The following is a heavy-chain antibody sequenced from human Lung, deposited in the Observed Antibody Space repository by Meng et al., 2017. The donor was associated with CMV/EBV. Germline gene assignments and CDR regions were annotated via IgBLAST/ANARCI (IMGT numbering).Heavy chain of an antibody. V-gene: IGHV3-21*01. CDR3: ARDWGLRPADIDY. CDR2: ITNGKNYI. Sequence: GESLKISCAASGFTFSSYSMSWVRQAPGKGLEWVSSITNGKNYIYYADSVKGRFTISRDNAKNSLYLQMNSLRAEDTAVYYCARDWGLRPADIDYWGQRTLVTLSS. D-gene: IGHD2-21*02. CDR1: GFTFSSYS. J-gene: IGHJ4*02.